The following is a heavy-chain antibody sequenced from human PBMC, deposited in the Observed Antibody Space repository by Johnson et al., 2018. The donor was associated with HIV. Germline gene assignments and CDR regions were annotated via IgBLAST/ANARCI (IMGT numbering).Heavy chain of an antibody. V-gene: IGHV3-9*01. CDR3: TTDRYCSGGSCYSEAFDI. D-gene: IGHD2-15*01. Sequence: VQLVESGGGLVQPGGSLRLSCAASGFTFSSYWMHWVRQAPGKGLEWVSGISWNSGSIGYADSVKGRFTISRDNAKNSLYLQMNSLRAEDTALYYCTTDRYCSGGSCYSEAFDIWGQGTMVTVSS. J-gene: IGHJ3*02. CDR2: ISWNSGSI. CDR1: GFTFSSYW.